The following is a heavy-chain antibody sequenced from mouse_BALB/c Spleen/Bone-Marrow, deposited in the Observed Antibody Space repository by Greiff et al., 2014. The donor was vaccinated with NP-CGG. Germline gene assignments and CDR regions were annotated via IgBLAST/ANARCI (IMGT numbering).Heavy chain of an antibody. J-gene: IGHJ2*01. D-gene: IGHD2-4*01. CDR1: GFNIKDTY. Sequence: VQLKESGAELVKPGASVKLSCTASGFNIKDTYMHWVKQRPEQGLEWIGRIDPANGNTKYDPKFQGKATITADTSSNTAYLQLSSQTSEDTAVYYCARGYYDYDLDYWGQGTTLTVSS. CDR3: ARGYYDYDLDY. V-gene: IGHV14-3*02. CDR2: IDPANGNT.